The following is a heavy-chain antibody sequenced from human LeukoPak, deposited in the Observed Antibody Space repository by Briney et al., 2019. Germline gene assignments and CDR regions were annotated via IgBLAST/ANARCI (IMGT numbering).Heavy chain of an antibody. CDR1: GFTFSSYA. CDR3: ARVETYYGSGSPLYGMDV. J-gene: IGHJ6*02. Sequence: GGSLRLSCAAYGFTFSSYAMHWVRQAVGKGSEWVAVISYDGSNKYYVDSVKGRFTISRDNSKNTLYLQMNSLRAEDTAVYYCARVETYYGSGSPLYGMDVWGQGTTVTVSS. D-gene: IGHD3-10*01. V-gene: IGHV3-30*01. CDR2: ISYDGSNK.